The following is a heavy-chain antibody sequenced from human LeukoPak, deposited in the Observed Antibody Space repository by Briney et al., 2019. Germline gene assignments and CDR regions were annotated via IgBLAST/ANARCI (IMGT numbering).Heavy chain of an antibody. CDR3: AKGYSSPFDP. D-gene: IGHD6-13*01. CDR1: GFTFSTYA. CDR2: ISSSGGNT. Sequence: PGGSLRLSCAASGFTFSTYAMSWVRQAPGKGLQWVSSISSSGGNTYYADSVKGRFTISRDSSKSTLYLQMNSLRAEDTAVYYCAKGYSSPFDPWGQGTLVTVSS. V-gene: IGHV3-23*01. J-gene: IGHJ5*02.